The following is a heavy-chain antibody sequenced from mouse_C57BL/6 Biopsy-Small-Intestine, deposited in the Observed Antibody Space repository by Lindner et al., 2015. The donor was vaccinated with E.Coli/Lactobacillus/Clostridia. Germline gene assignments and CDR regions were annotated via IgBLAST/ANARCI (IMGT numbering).Heavy chain of an antibody. J-gene: IGHJ2*01. CDR2: IYPGGVYT. CDR1: GYTFTNYW. V-gene: IGHV1-63*01. Sequence: VQLQESGAELVRPGTSVKLSCKASGYTFTNYWIGWAKQRPGHGLEWIGDIYPGGVYTNHNEKFKGKATLTADTSSNTAYMQFSSLTYEDSAIYYCLRRNYHGDSHFDHWGQGTALTVSS. CDR3: LRRNYHGDSHFDH. D-gene: IGHD1-1*02.